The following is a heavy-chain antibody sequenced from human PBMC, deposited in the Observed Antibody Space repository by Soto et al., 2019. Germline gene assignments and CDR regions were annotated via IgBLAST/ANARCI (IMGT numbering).Heavy chain of an antibody. J-gene: IGHJ4*02. D-gene: IGHD1-26*01. CDR3: ARRGSGSNYDY. CDR2: ISGSGGST. CDR1: GFTFSSYA. Sequence: EVQLLESGGGLVQPGGSLRLCCAASGFTFSSYAMRWVRQARGKGLEWVSAISGSGGSTYYADSVKGRCTISRDNSKTTLYLQMNSLRAEDTAVYYCARRGSGSNYDYWGQGTLVTVSS. V-gene: IGHV3-23*01.